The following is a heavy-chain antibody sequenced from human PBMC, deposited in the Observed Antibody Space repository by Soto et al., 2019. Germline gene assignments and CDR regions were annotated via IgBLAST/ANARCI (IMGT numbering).Heavy chain of an antibody. Sequence: VASVKVSCKASGYTFMRYPLHWVRQAPGQRHEWIGWINAGDDITQFSQKFQGRLTFTRDTSASTGYMELRSLRSEDTAVYYCARDLFTLVRGVIPYLDYWGQGTPVTVPQ. CDR1: GYTFMRYP. CDR2: INAGDDIT. V-gene: IGHV1-3*01. CDR3: ARDLFTLVRGVIPYLDY. D-gene: IGHD3-10*01. J-gene: IGHJ4*02.